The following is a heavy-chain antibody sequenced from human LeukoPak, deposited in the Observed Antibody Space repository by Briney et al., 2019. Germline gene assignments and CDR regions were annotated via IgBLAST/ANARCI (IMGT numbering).Heavy chain of an antibody. Sequence: PSETLSLTCAVYGGSFSGYYWSWIRQAPGKGLEWIGEINHSGSTNYNPSLESRVTISVDTSKNQFSLKLSSVTAADTAVYYCATEPGYCSGGRCYGGWFDRWGQGTLVTVAS. CDR3: ATEPGYCSGGRCYGGWFDR. J-gene: IGHJ5*02. D-gene: IGHD2-15*01. V-gene: IGHV4-34*01. CDR1: GGSFSGYY. CDR2: INHSGST.